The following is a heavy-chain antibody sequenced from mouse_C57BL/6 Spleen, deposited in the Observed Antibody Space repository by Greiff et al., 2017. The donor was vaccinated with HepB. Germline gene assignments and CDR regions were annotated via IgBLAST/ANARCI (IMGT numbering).Heavy chain of an antibody. Sequence: EVQLVESGGGLVKPGGSLKLSCAASGFTFSDYGMHWVRQAPEKGLEWVAYISSGSSTIYYADTVKGRFPISRDNAKNTLFLQMTSLRSEDTAMYYCARLVTTGAWFAYWGQGTLVTVSA. CDR3: ARLVTTGAWFAY. CDR1: GFTFSDYG. V-gene: IGHV5-17*01. D-gene: IGHD2-2*01. J-gene: IGHJ3*01. CDR2: ISSGSSTI.